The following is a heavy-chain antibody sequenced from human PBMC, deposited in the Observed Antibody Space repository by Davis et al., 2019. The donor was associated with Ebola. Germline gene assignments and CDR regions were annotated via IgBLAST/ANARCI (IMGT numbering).Heavy chain of an antibody. CDR3: ARVLQQVVRLDP. D-gene: IGHD6-6*01. V-gene: IGHV4-34*01. J-gene: IGHJ5*02. Sequence: MPSETLSLTCAVYGGSFSGHYWTWIRQPPGKGLEWIGEINHSGSTNYDPSLKSPVTISVDTSKSQFSLKVGSVTAADTAVYYCARVLQQVVRLDPWGQGTLVTVSS. CDR1: GGSFSGHY. CDR2: INHSGST.